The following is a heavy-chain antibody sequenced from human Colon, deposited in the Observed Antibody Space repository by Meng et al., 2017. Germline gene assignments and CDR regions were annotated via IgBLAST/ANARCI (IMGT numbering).Heavy chain of an antibody. D-gene: IGHD2-8*01. J-gene: IGHJ4*02. CDR1: GGSITTNNW. Sequence: QVPLQESGPGLVKPSGTPSLTWAVSGGSITTNNWWSWVRQPPGKGLEWIGEIHPSGGTNYNPSLKSRVTMSIDNSKRQFSLNLSSVTAADTAVYYCARGGGCVNGVCGSLDYWGQGTLVTVSS. CDR2: IHPSGGT. CDR3: ARGGGCVNGVCGSLDY. V-gene: IGHV4-4*02.